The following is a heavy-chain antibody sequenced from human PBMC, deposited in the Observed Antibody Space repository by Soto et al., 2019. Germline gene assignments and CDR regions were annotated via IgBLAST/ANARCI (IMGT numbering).Heavy chain of an antibody. V-gene: IGHV4-31*03. D-gene: IGHD1-1*01. Sequence: SETLSLTCTVSGGSISSGGYYWSWIRQHPGKGLEWIGYIYYSGSTYYNPSLKSRVTISVDTSKNQFSLKLSSVTAADTAVYYCARGGTNWNDAFDIWGQGTMVTVSS. CDR3: ARGGTNWNDAFDI. CDR1: GGSISSGGYY. CDR2: IYYSGST. J-gene: IGHJ3*02.